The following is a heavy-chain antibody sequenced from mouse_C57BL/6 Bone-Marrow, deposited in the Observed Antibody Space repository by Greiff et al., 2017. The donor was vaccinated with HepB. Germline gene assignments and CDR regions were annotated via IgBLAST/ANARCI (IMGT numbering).Heavy chain of an antibody. CDR3: VANYYGSFMDY. J-gene: IGHJ4*01. D-gene: IGHD1-1*01. V-gene: IGHV1-63*01. Sequence: QVQLQQPGAELVKPGASVKMSCKASGYTFTSYWIGWAKQRPGHGLEWIGDIYPGGGYTNYNEKFKGKATLTADKSSSTAYMQFSSLTSEDSAIYYCVANYYGSFMDYWGQGTSVTVSS. CDR2: IYPGGGYT. CDR1: GYTFTSYW.